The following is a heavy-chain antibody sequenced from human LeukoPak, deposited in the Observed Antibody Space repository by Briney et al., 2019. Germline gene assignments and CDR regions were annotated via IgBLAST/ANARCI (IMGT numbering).Heavy chain of an antibody. CDR2: IIPMFGKA. Sequence: SVKVSCKASGGTFSTYATSWVRQAPGQGLEWMGGIIPMFGKANYAQKFQGRVTITADESTSTAYMELSSLRSDDTAVYYCARGWLAETTVVTPYNYWGQGTLVTVSS. D-gene: IGHD4-23*01. J-gene: IGHJ4*02. V-gene: IGHV1-69*13. CDR3: ARGWLAETTVVTPYNY. CDR1: GGTFSTYA.